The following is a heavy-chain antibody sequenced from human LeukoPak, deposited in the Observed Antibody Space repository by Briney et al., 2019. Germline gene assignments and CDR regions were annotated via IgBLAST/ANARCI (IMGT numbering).Heavy chain of an antibody. CDR2: IKQDGTEK. J-gene: IGHJ4*02. CDR3: AKVAHYYYGSESYYFFEH. D-gene: IGHD3-10*01. Sequence: GGSLRLSCAASGFTFSSYGMSWVRHPPGRGLEWVANIKQDGTEKYYVDSVKGRFTISRDNAKNSLYLQMNSLRVEDTATYYCAKVAHYYYGSESYYFFEHWGQGTPVTASS. CDR1: GFTFSSYG. V-gene: IGHV3-7*01.